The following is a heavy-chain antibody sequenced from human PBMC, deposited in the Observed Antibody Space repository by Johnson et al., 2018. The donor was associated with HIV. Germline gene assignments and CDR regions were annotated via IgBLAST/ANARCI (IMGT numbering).Heavy chain of an antibody. CDR3: AKDSSRYYDSRGAFDI. V-gene: IGHV3-30-3*01. CDR1: GFTFSNYA. D-gene: IGHD3-22*01. CDR2: ISYDGSNK. Sequence: QVQLVESGGGVVQPGRSLRLSCAASGFTFSNYAMHWVRQAPDKGLEWVALISYDGSNKYYADSVKGRFTISRDNSKNTLYLQMNSLRAEDTAVYYCAKDSSRYYDSRGAFDIWGQGTMVTVSS. J-gene: IGHJ3*02.